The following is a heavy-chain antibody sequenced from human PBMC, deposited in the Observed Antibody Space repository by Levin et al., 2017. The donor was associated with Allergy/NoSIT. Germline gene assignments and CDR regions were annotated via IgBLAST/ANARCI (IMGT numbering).Heavy chain of an antibody. D-gene: IGHD5-12*01. J-gene: IGHJ4*02. CDR3: AKTRYSTLFDF. CDR2: IYSDGTT. CDR1: GGSISSYY. V-gene: IGHV4-59*01. Sequence: SETLSLTCTVSGGSISSYYWSWVRQPPGKGLEWIGYIYSDGTTNYNPSLKSRVTMSVDTSKNQFSLRPNSVGAAGTAVYYCAKTRYSTLFDFWGPGTLVTVSS.